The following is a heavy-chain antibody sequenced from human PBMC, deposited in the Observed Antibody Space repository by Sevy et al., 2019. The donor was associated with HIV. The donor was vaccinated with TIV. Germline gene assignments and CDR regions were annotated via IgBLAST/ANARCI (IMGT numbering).Heavy chain of an antibody. D-gene: IGHD3-22*01. CDR1: GFTFSTYW. CDR2: IKQDESEK. Sequence: GVSLRLSCAASGFTFSTYWMHWVRQAPGKGLEWVANIKQDESEKYYVASVKGRFTISRDNAKNSLYLQMNSLRPGDTAVYYCARGNSGSFDYWGQGTLVTVSS. J-gene: IGHJ4*02. V-gene: IGHV3-7*04. CDR3: ARGNSGSFDY.